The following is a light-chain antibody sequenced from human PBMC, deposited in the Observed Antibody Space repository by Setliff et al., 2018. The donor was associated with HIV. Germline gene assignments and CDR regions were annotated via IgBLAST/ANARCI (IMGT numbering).Light chain of an antibody. CDR1: SNDIGFYDY. Sequence: QSVLTQPPYASGSVGQSVTISCTGTSNDIGFYDYVSWYQQNPGKAPKLMIYEVMKRPSGVPDRFSGSKSVNTASLTVSELQAEDEADYYCSSYAGRNNYVFGTGTKVTVL. J-gene: IGLJ1*01. CDR2: EVM. CDR3: SSYAGRNNYV. V-gene: IGLV2-8*01.